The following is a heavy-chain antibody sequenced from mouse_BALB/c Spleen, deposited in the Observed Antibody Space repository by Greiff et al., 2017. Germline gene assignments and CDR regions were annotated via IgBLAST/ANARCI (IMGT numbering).Heavy chain of an antibody. J-gene: IGHJ4*01. CDR2: ILPGSGST. Sequence: VHLVESGAELMKPGASVKISCKATGYTFSSYWIEWVKQRPGHGLEWIGEILPGSGSTNYNEKFKGKATFTADTSSNTAYMQLSSLTSEDSAVYYCARSPTMITNAMDYWGQGTSVTVSS. V-gene: IGHV1-9*01. D-gene: IGHD2-4*01. CDR1: GYTFSSYW. CDR3: ARSPTMITNAMDY.